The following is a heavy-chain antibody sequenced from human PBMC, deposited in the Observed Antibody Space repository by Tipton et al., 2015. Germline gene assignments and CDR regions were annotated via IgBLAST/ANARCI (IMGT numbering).Heavy chain of an antibody. J-gene: IGHJ2*01. CDR3: AKDRAPAYVHSYFDV. V-gene: IGHV3-23*01. D-gene: IGHD2-15*01. CDR2: ISLTGDST. CDR1: GFTFSRHA. Sequence: ALRLSCAVSGFTFSRHAMSWVRQAPGKGLEWVSTISLTGDSTYYADSVKRRFTVSRDNFKNTLFLDIDSLRAADTALYYCAKDRAPAYVHSYFDVWGRGTLVTVSS.